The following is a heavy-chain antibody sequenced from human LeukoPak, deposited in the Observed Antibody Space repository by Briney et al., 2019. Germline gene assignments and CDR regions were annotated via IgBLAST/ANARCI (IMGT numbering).Heavy chain of an antibody. D-gene: IGHD3-22*01. CDR2: ISYDGNTK. Sequence: GGSLRLSCVGSGFTFSTNAMDWVRQAPGKGLEWVAVISYDGNTKYYADSVKGRFTISRDNSKNTLYLQMNSLRPEDTAVYYCATDRERDPSVYYLVGGQGTLITVSS. V-gene: IGHV3-30*04. CDR3: ATDRERDPSVYYLV. J-gene: IGHJ4*02. CDR1: GFTFSTNA.